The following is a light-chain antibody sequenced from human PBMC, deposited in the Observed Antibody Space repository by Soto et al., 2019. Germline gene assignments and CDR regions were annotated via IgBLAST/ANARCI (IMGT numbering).Light chain of an antibody. V-gene: IGKV1-5*01. J-gene: IGKJ1*01. CDR3: QHYINFSGT. CDR2: DAS. Sequence: DIQMTQSPSTLSASVGDRVTITCRASQSISNWWAWYQQKPGKAPKLLIYDASTLQSGGSSRFSGSGSGTEFTLTISNLQPDDFASYYCQHYINFSGTFGQGTTV. CDR1: QSISNW.